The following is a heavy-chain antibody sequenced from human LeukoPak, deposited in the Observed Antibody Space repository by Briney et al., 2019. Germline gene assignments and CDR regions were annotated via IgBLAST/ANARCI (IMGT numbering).Heavy chain of an antibody. Sequence: SETLSLTCIVSGGSISSGDYYWSWIRQSPGTGLEWIGYIYYTGSISYNPSLKSRLTISVDTSKNQFSLKLSSVTAADTAVYYCARTSGWLPFDYWGQGTLVTVSS. CDR2: IYYTGSI. CDR3: ARTSGWLPFDY. V-gene: IGHV4-30-4*01. CDR1: GGSISSGDYY. J-gene: IGHJ4*02. D-gene: IGHD6-19*01.